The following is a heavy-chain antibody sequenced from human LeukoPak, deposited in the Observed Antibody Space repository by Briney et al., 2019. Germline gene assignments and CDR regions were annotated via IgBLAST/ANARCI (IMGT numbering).Heavy chain of an antibody. Sequence: GASVKVSCKASGYTFTGYYTHWVRQAPGQGLEWMGWINPNSGGTNYAQKFQGRVTMTRDTSISTAYMELSRLRSDDTAVYYCARVYYDILTGYYNFDYWGQGTLVTVSS. J-gene: IGHJ4*02. D-gene: IGHD3-9*01. CDR2: INPNSGGT. V-gene: IGHV1-2*02. CDR3: ARVYYDILTGYYNFDY. CDR1: GYTFTGYY.